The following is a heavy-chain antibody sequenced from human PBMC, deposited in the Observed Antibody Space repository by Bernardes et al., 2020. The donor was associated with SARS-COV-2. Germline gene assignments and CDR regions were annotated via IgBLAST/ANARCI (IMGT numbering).Heavy chain of an antibody. Sequence: SETLSLTCAVSGGSISSGGYSWSWLLQPPGKGLEWIGYIYHSGSTYYNPSLKSRVTISVDRSKNQFSLKLSSVTAADTAVYYCARGAWELLPWDAFDIWGQGTMVTVSS. CDR3: ARGAWELLPWDAFDI. D-gene: IGHD1-26*01. CDR1: GGSISSGGYS. V-gene: IGHV4-30-2*01. CDR2: IYHSGST. J-gene: IGHJ3*02.